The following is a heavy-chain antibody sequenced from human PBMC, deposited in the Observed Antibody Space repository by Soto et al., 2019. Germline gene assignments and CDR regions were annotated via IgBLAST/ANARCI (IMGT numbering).Heavy chain of an antibody. J-gene: IGHJ4*02. Sequence: QVHLVQSGAEVKKPGASVQVSCKASGYTFTSYGITWVRQAPGQGLEWMGWISAHNGNTDYAQKLQGRVIVTRDTSTSTAYMELRSLISDDTAVYYCASGRYGDYWGQGALVTVSS. D-gene: IGHD1-26*01. CDR2: ISAHNGNT. V-gene: IGHV1-18*01. CDR1: GYTFTSYG. CDR3: ASGRYGDY.